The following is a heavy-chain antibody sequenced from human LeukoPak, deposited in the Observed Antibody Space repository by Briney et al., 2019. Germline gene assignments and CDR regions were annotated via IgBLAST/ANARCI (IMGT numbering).Heavy chain of an antibody. Sequence: GGSLRLSCAASGFTFSSYEMNWVRQAPGKGLEWVSYISSSGSTIYYADSVKGRFTISRDNAKNSLYLQMNSLRAEDTAVYYCAREGLGLTISPYYFDYWGQGTLVTVSS. D-gene: IGHD3-3*01. V-gene: IGHV3-48*03. J-gene: IGHJ4*02. CDR3: AREGLGLTISPYYFDY. CDR2: ISSSGSTI. CDR1: GFTFSSYE.